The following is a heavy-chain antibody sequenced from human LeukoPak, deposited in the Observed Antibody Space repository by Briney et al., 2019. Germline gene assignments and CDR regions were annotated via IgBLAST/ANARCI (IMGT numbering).Heavy chain of an antibody. V-gene: IGHV3-30*12. J-gene: IGHJ3*02. D-gene: IGHD3-3*01. CDR1: GFTFSSYG. Sequence: GGSLRLSCAASGFTFSSYGMHWVRQAPGKGLEWVAVISYDGSNKYYADSVKGRFTISRDNSKNTLYLQMNSLRAEDTAVYYCARDGSPSYYDGRDAFDIWGQGTMVTVSS. CDR3: ARDGSPSYYDGRDAFDI. CDR2: ISYDGSNK.